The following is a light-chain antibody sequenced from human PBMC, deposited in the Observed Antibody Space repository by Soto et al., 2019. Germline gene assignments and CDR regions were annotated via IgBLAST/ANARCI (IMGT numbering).Light chain of an antibody. J-gene: IGKJ4*01. CDR1: QSVRSN. CDR3: QQYNSWPLVT. CDR2: GAS. Sequence: EVVMTQSPATLSVSPGERATLSCRASQSVRSNLVWYQHKPGQAPRLLISGASTRATGIPARFSGSGSGTEFTLTINSLQSEDFAVHYCQQYNSWPLVTFGGGTKVEIK. V-gene: IGKV3-15*01.